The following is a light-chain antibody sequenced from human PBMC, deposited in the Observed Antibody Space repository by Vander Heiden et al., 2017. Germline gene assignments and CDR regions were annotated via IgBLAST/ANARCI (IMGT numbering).Light chain of an antibody. CDR1: NSDVGGYNY. CDR3: CSYAGSDTVV. J-gene: IGLJ2*01. CDR2: DVN. V-gene: IGLV2-11*01. Sequence: QSALTQPRSVSESAGQSVTIPCTGTNSDVGGYNYVSWYQQHPGKAPKLIIYDVNQRPSGVPDRFSGSKSGKTASLTISGLQAEEEADYYCCSYAGSDTVVFGGGTKLTVL.